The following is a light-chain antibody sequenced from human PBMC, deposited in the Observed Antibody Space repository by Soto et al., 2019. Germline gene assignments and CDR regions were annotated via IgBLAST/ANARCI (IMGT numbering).Light chain of an antibody. J-gene: IGLJ1*01. CDR2: RNN. V-gene: IGLV1-47*01. CDR3: AAWDDSLSGSYV. Sequence: QSVLTQPPSASGTPGQRGTISCSGSSSNIGSNYVYWYQQLPGTAPKLLIYRNNQRPSGVPDRFSGSKSGTSASLAISGLRSEDEADYYCAAWDDSLSGSYVFGTGTKLTV. CDR1: SSNIGSNY.